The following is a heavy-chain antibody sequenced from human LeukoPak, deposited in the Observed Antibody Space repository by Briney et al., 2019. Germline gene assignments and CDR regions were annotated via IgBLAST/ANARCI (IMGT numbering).Heavy chain of an antibody. V-gene: IGHV3-21*01. J-gene: IGHJ4*02. CDR3: AKGTYYYDSSGYSETYYFDY. CDR2: ISSSSSYI. D-gene: IGHD3-22*01. Sequence: GGSLRLSCAASGFTFSSYSMNWVRQAPGKGLEWVSYISSSSSYIYYADSVKGRFTISRDNAKNSLYLQMNSLRAEDTAVYYCAKGTYYYDSSGYSETYYFDYWGQGTLVTVSS. CDR1: GFTFSSYS.